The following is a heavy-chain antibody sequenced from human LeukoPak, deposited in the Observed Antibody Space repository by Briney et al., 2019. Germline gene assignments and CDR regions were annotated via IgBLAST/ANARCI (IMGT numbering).Heavy chain of an antibody. J-gene: IGHJ4*02. CDR2: IKNKAAGGTT. V-gene: IGHV3-15*01. D-gene: IGHD5-12*01. Sequence: PGGSLRLSCAASGFTFSNAWMSWVRQAPGKGLEWVGRIKNKAAGGTTDHAAPVKGRVTISRDDSKNTLYLQMNSLKTEDTGVYYCTTVLWLGAFDYWGQGTLVTVSS. CDR3: TTVLWLGAFDY. CDR1: GFTFSNAW.